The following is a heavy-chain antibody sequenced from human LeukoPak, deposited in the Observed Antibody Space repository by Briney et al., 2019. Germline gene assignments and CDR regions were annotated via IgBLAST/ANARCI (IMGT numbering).Heavy chain of an antibody. CDR3: AREISGADHFGSLWFGESPPDY. V-gene: IGHV3-11*04. CDR1: GLTFSDYY. Sequence: KPGGSLRLSCAASGLTFSDYYMSWIRQAPGKGLEWVSYISSSSSTIYYADSVKGRFTISRDNAKNSLYLQMNSLRAEDTAVYYCAREISGADHFGSLWFGESPPDYWGQGTLVTVSS. CDR2: ISSSSSTI. D-gene: IGHD3-10*01. J-gene: IGHJ4*02.